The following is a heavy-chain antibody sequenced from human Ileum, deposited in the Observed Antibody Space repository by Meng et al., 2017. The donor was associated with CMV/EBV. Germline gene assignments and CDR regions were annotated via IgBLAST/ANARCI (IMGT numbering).Heavy chain of an antibody. CDR1: GYTFSSNN. D-gene: IGHD1-26*01. J-gene: IGHJ4*02. CDR2: IDTNTGNP. CDR3: ARDGLSGRYFDY. Sequence: QVHLVQSGSELKKPGASVEVSCTTSGYTFSSNNIIWVRQAPGQGPEWMGWIDTNTGNPTYAQGFTGRFVFSLDTSVNTAYLQISSLKAEDTAVYYCARDGLSGRYFDYWGQGTLVTVSS. V-gene: IGHV7-4-1*02.